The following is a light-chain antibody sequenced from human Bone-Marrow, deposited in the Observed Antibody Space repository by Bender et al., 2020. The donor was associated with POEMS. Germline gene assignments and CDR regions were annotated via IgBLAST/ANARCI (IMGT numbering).Light chain of an antibody. J-gene: IGLJ3*02. Sequence: QSVLTQPPSASGTPGQRVTISCSGSSSNIGGNAVNWWQQLPGTAPKLLIYGNDQRPSGVPDRFSGAKSATSASLSISGRQHQEEADYFCSAWDGILNGWVFGGGTELTVL. V-gene: IGLV1-44*01. CDR3: SAWDGILNGWV. CDR1: SSNIGGNA. CDR2: GND.